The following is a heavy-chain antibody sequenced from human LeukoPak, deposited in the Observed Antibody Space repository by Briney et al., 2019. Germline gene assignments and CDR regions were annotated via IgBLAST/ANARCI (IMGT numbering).Heavy chain of an antibody. D-gene: IGHD3-10*01. V-gene: IGHV4-4*02. CDR1: GFTFSNSAM. CDR2: IYHSGST. Sequence: GSLRLSCAASGFTFSNSAMSWVRQPPGKGLEWIGEIYHSGSTNYNPSLKSRVTISVDKSKNQFSLKLSSVTAADTAVYYCASGSGSSRSWGQGTMVTVSS. CDR3: ASGSGSSRS. J-gene: IGHJ3*01.